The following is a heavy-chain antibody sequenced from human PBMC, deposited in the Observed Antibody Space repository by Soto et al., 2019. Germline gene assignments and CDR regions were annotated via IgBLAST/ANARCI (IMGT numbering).Heavy chain of an antibody. CDR1: GYTFTSYH. V-gene: IGHV1-18*01. CDR3: ARDTPPTDY. Sequence: QVQLVQSGAEVKKPGASVKFSCKTSGYTFTSYHISWVRQAPGQGLEWMGWISAYNTNTNYAQKFQGRVTMTTDTLTITAYMELRSLRSDDTAVYYCARDTPPTDYWGQGTLVTVSS. CDR2: ISAYNTNT. J-gene: IGHJ4*02.